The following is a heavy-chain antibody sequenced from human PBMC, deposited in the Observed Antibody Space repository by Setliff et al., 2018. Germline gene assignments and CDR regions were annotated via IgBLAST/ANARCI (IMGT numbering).Heavy chain of an antibody. Sequence: GASVKVSCKASGYTFTSYGISWVRQAPGQGLEWMGWISAYNGNTNYAQKLQGRVTMTTDTSTSTAYMELRSLRSDDTAVYYCVRDVITFGGVIVYFDYWGQGTLVTVSS. CDR2: ISAYNGNT. CDR3: VRDVITFGGVIVYFDY. J-gene: IGHJ4*02. V-gene: IGHV1-18*01. CDR1: GYTFTSYG. D-gene: IGHD3-16*02.